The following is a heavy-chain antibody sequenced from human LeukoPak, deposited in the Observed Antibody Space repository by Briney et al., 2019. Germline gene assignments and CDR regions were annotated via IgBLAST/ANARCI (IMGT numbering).Heavy chain of an antibody. Sequence: SETLSLTCTVSGGSISSYYWSWIRQPPGKGLEWIGYIYYSGSTNYNPSLKSRVTISVDTSKNQFSLKLSSVTAADTAVYYCARGNNSGGYHRGSGYYFDYWGQGTLVTVSS. CDR1: GGSISSYY. CDR2: IYYSGST. V-gene: IGHV4-59*08. D-gene: IGHD1-26*01. CDR3: ARGNNSGGYHRGSGYYFDY. J-gene: IGHJ4*02.